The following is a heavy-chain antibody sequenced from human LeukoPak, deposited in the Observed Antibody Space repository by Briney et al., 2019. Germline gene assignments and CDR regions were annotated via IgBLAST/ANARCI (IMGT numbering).Heavy chain of an antibody. CDR2: INPNSGGT. V-gene: IGHV1-2*02. D-gene: IGHD2-2*01. CDR1: GYTFTGYY. Sequence: ASVKVSCKAPGYTFTGYYMHWVRQAPGQGLEWMGWINPNSGGTNYAQKFQGRVTMTRARSSSTAYMELSRLRSDDTAVYYCARGHCSSTSCYASYYYYGMDVWGQGTTVTVSS. CDR3: ARGHCSSTSCYASYYYYGMDV. J-gene: IGHJ6*02.